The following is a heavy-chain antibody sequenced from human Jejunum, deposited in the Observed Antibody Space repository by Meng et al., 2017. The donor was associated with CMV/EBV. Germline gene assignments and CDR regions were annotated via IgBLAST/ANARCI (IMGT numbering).Heavy chain of an antibody. CDR3: ARTQDCTRTSCYTGVDP. CDR1: SISSGDYY. D-gene: IGHD2-2*01. J-gene: IGHJ5*02. Sequence: SISSGDYYWSWIRQPPGKGLEWIGFIYYSGRTYYNPSLKSRITISVDTSKNQFSLRLSSVTAADTAVYYCARTQDCTRTSCYTGVDPWGQGTLVTVSS. V-gene: IGHV4-30-4*08. CDR2: IYYSGRT.